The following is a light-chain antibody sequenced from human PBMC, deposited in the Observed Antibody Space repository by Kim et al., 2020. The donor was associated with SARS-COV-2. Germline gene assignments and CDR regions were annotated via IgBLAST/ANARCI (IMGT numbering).Light chain of an antibody. CDR1: SGHSNYA. CDR3: QTWGTGIGV. CDR2: LNSDGTH. J-gene: IGLJ3*02. Sequence: QLVLTQSPSASASLGASVKLTCTLSSGHSNYAIAWHQQQPEKGPRYLMKLNSDGTHSKGDGIPDRLSGSSSGAERYLTISSLQSEDEADYYCQTWGTGIGVFGGGTKVTVL. V-gene: IGLV4-69*01.